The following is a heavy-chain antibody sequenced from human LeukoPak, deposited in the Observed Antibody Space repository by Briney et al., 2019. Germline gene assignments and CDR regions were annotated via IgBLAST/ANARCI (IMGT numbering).Heavy chain of an antibody. D-gene: IGHD3-16*01. CDR1: GYTLTELS. Sequence: ASVKVSCKVSGYTLTELSMHWVRQAPGKGLEWMGGFDPEDGETIYAQKFQGRVTMTEDTSTDTAYMELSSLRSEDTAVYYCATDSTPGRIMIMFNAFDIWGQGTMVTVSS. J-gene: IGHJ3*02. V-gene: IGHV1-24*01. CDR3: ATDSTPGRIMIMFNAFDI. CDR2: FDPEDGET.